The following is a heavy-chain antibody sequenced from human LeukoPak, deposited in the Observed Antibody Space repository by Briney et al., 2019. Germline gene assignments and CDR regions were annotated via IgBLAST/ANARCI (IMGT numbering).Heavy chain of an antibody. V-gene: IGHV1-69*05. D-gene: IGHD2-21*01. CDR1: GGTFSSYA. J-gene: IGHJ6*03. CDR3: ARCGGDCYLSNPPYYYMDV. Sequence: SVKVSCKASGGTFSSYAISWVRQAPGQGLEWMGGIIPIFGTANYAQKFQGRVTITTDESTSTAYMELSSLRSEDTAVYYCARCGGDCYLSNPPYYYMDVWGKGTTVTVSS. CDR2: IIPIFGTA.